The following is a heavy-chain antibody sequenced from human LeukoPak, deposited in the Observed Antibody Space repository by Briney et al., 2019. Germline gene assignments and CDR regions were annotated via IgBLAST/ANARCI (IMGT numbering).Heavy chain of an antibody. D-gene: IGHD5-18*01. CDR2: IKQDGSEK. V-gene: IGHV3-7*04. CDR3: ARGGDTAMVIPLYYYYGMDV. CDR1: GFTFSSYW. Sequence: GGSLRLSCAASGFTFSSYWMSWVRQAPGKGLEWVANIKQDGSEKYYVDSVKGRFTISRDNAKNSLYLQMNSLRAEDTAVYYCARGGDTAMVIPLYYYYGMDVWGQGTTVTVSS. J-gene: IGHJ6*02.